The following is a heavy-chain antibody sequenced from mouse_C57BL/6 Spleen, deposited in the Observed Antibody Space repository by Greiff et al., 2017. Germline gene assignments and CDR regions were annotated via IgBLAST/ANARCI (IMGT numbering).Heavy chain of an antibody. J-gene: IGHJ1*03. D-gene: IGHD2-3*01. CDR1: DSEVFPIAY. CDR2: ILPSIGRT. Sequence: QVQLKESGSELRSPGSSVKLSCKDFDSEVFPIAYMSWVRQKPGHGFEWIGGILPSIGRTIYGEKFEDKATLDADTLSNTAYLELNSLTSEDSAIYYCARDDGYWYFDVWGTGTTVTGSS. V-gene: IGHV15-2*01. CDR3: ARDDGYWYFDV.